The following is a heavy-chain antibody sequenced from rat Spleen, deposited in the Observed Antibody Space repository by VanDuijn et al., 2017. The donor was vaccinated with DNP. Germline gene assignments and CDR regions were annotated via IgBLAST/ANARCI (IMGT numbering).Heavy chain of an antibody. Sequence: EVQLVESGGGLVQPGRSLKLSCAASGITFSNSGMHWIRQAPTKGLEWVTSISPSGGNTYYRDSVKGRFTISRDNARSILYLKMDSLGSEDTATYYCTRRDSSLLLHGFFDYWGQGVMVTVSS. V-gene: IGHV5-19*01. D-gene: IGHD1-1*01. J-gene: IGHJ2*01. CDR2: ISPSGGNT. CDR1: GITFSNSG. CDR3: TRRDSSLLLHGFFDY.